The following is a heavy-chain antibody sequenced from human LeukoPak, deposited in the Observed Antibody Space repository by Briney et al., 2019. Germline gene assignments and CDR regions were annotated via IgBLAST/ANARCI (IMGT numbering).Heavy chain of an antibody. CDR1: GLTVSSNY. Sequence: GGSLRLSCAASGLTVSSNYMSWVRQAPGKGLEWVSVIYSGGSTYYADSVKGRFTISRDNSKNTLYLQMNSLRAEDTAVYYCARVGDRDYFDYWGQGTLVTVSS. D-gene: IGHD1-26*01. V-gene: IGHV3-53*01. J-gene: IGHJ4*02. CDR2: IYSGGST. CDR3: ARVGDRDYFDY.